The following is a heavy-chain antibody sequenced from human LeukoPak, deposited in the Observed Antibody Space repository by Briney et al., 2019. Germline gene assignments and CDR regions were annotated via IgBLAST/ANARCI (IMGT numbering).Heavy chain of an antibody. J-gene: IGHJ5*02. V-gene: IGHV4-4*07. CDR1: GGPMNQYH. Sequence: PSETLSLTCTVSGGPMNQYHWSWIRQPRGKVLEWIGRIYSTGTTYYKPSLKSRVTMSVDTSHNQFFLKLNSVTAADTAVYYCAREARSGYEGFWSDPWGQGTVVTVSS. CDR2: IYSTGTT. D-gene: IGHD5-12*01. CDR3: AREARSGYEGFWSDP.